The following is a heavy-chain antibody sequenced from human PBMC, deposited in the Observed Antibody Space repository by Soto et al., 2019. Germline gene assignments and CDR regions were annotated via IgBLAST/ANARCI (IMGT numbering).Heavy chain of an antibody. CDR3: ARGPVPNVY. J-gene: IGHJ4*02. Sequence: XETLYLTCAVYGGSFSGYYWSWIRQPPGKGLEWIGEINHSGSTNYNPSLKSRVTISVDTSKNQFSLKLSSVTAADTAVYYCARGPVPNVYWGQGTLVTVSS. CDR2: INHSGST. CDR1: GGSFSGYY. V-gene: IGHV4-34*01. D-gene: IGHD2-2*01.